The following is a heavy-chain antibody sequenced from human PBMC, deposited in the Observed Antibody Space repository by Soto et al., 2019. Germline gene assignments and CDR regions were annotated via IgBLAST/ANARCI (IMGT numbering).Heavy chain of an antibody. CDR1: GFTFSSYA. J-gene: IGHJ4*02. D-gene: IGHD2-15*01. Sequence: GGSLRLSCAASGFTFSSYAMSWVRQAPGKGLEWVSAISGSGGSTYYADSVKGRFTISRDNSKNTLYLQMNSLMAKDTAVYDCASPLCSGGSCYPDYWGQGTLFTVSS. CDR3: ASPLCSGGSCYPDY. CDR2: ISGSGGST. V-gene: IGHV3-23*01.